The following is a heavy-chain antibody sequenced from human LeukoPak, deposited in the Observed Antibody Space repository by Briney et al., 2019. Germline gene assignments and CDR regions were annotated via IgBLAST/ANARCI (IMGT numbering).Heavy chain of an antibody. Sequence: PGGSLRLSCAASGFTFSSYWMSWVRQAPGKGLEWVANIKQDGSEKYYADSVKGRLTISRDNAKNSLYLQMNSLRAEDTAVYYCARDLSGIFDAGWGQGTLVTVSS. D-gene: IGHD6-13*01. CDR2: IKQDGSEK. CDR3: ARDLSGIFDAG. J-gene: IGHJ4*02. V-gene: IGHV3-7*01. CDR1: GFTFSSYW.